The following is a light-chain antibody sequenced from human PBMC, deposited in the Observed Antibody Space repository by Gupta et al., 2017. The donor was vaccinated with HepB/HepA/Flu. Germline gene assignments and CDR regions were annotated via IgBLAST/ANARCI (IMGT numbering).Light chain of an antibody. Sequence: DIRLSQSPSSLSASVGDRVSITCRASQDINNYLAWYQQKPGKVPNLLIYAASTLQSGVPSRFSGSRSGTDFTLTISGLQPEDVATYYCHKDNSAPQTFGQGTKVEIK. CDR1: QDINNY. CDR2: AAS. V-gene: IGKV1-27*01. CDR3: HKDNSAPQT. J-gene: IGKJ1*01.